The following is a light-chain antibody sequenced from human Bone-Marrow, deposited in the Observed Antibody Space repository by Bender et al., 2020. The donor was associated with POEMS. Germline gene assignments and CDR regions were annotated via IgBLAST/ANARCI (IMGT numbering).Light chain of an antibody. CDR3: TSVAGRKNSWV. J-gene: IGLJ3*02. CDR2: QGT. CDR1: TSDVGTYYI. V-gene: IGLV2-23*01. Sequence: QSALTQPASVSGSPGQSITISCTGATSDVGTYYIFSWYQQHPGKAPKLIIYQGTNRPSGVSSRFSGSESGNTASLTISGLQAEDEADYYCTSVAGRKNSWVFGGGTKLTVL.